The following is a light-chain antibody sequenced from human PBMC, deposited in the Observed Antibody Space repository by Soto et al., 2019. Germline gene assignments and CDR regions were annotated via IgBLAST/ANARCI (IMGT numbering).Light chain of an antibody. CDR1: SSDVGGYNY. Sequence: ALSQPASVSGYIGESVTIFYTGTSSDVGGYNYVAWYQQHPGKAPKLMIYNVSNRPSGVSNRFSGSKSGNTASLTISGLQAEDEADYYCTSYTNRYTYVFGTGTKVTVL. CDR2: NVS. CDR3: TSYTNRYTYV. V-gene: IGLV2-14*03. J-gene: IGLJ1*01.